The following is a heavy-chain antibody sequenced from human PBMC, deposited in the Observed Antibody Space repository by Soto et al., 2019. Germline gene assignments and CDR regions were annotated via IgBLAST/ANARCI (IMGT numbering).Heavy chain of an antibody. CDR1: GFTFSSYS. J-gene: IGHJ4*02. CDR3: VRDWTYYGSGSYYNCFDY. CDR2: ISSSSSYI. V-gene: IGHV3-21*01. Sequence: GGSLRLSCAASGFTFSSYSMNWVRQAPGKGLEWVSSISSSSSYIYYADSVKGRFTISRDNAKNSLYLQMNSLRAEDTAVYYCVRDWTYYGSGSYYNCFDYWGQGTLVTVSS. D-gene: IGHD3-10*01.